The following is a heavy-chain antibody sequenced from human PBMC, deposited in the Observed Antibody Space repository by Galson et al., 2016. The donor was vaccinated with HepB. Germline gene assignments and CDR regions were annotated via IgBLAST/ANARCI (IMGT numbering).Heavy chain of an antibody. CDR3: ARDFHGDYIDY. J-gene: IGHJ4*02. CDR2: IWHDGSNK. V-gene: IGHV3-33*01. D-gene: IGHD4-17*01. CDR1: GFIFSTYG. Sequence: SLRLSCAASGFIFSTYGMHWVRQAPGKGLEWVAVIWHDGSNKYYSDSVKGRFTISRDNSMGTLYLRMNTLRVEDTAVYYCARDFHGDYIDYWGQGALVTVSS.